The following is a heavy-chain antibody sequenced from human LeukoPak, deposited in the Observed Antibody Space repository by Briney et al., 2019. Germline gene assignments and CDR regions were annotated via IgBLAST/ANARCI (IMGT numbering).Heavy chain of an antibody. CDR1: GFTFSDYY. CDR2: ISSSGSTI. Sequence: GSLRLSCAASGFTFSDYYMSWIRQAPGKGLEWVSYISSSGSTIYYADSVKGRFTISRDNPKNSLYLQMNSLRAEETAVYYCARDGTVVTANYYYYGMDVWAKGPRSPSP. J-gene: IGHJ6*02. D-gene: IGHD2-21*02. CDR3: ARDGTVVTANYYYYGMDV. V-gene: IGHV3-11*01.